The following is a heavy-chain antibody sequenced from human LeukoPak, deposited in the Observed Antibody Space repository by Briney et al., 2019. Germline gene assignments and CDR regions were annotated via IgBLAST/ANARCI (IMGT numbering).Heavy chain of an antibody. CDR2: IYYSGST. D-gene: IGHD6-13*01. CDR3: AGCSSSWFSYYYYGMDV. Sequence: PSETLSLTCTVSGGSISSYYWSWIRQPPGRGLEWIGYIYYSGSTNYNPSLKSRVTISVDTSKNQFSLKLSSVTAADTAVYYCAGCSSSWFSYYYYGMDVWGQGTTATVSS. V-gene: IGHV4-59*08. CDR1: GGSISSYY. J-gene: IGHJ6*02.